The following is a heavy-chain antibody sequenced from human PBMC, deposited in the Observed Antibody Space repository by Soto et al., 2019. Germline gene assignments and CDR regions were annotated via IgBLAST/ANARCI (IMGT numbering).Heavy chain of an antibody. D-gene: IGHD4-17*01. V-gene: IGHV3-33*08. CDR3: ARVTDYGDKDPYYFDY. J-gene: IGHJ4*02. Sequence: PGGFLRLSCAASGFTFSSYGMHWVRQAPGKGLEWVAVIWYDGSNKYYADSVKGRFTISRDNSKNTLYLQMNSLRAEDTAVYYCARVTDYGDKDPYYFDYWGQGTLVTVSS. CDR2: IWYDGSNK. CDR1: GFTFSSYG.